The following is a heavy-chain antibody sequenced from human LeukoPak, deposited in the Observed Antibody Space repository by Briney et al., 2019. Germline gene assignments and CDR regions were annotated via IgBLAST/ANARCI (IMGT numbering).Heavy chain of an antibody. CDR2: ISGSGGST. D-gene: IGHD4-17*01. CDR3: AKVDGDPPGLGVYFDY. CDR1: GLTFSSYA. V-gene: IGHV3-23*01. Sequence: PGGSLRLSCAASGLTFSSYAMSWVRQAPGKGLEWVSAISGSGGSTYYADSVKGRFTISRDNSKNTLYLQMNSLRAEDTAVYYCAKVDGDPPGLGVYFDYWGQGTLVTVSS. J-gene: IGHJ4*02.